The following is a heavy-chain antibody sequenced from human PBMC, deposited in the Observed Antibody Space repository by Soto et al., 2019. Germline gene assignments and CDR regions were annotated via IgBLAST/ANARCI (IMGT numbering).Heavy chain of an antibody. CDR3: AREVDSYGDPDY. J-gene: IGHJ4*02. CDR2: IYPGDSDT. V-gene: IGHV5-51*01. D-gene: IGHD5-18*01. Sequence: GESLKLSCTGSGYSFTSYWIGWVRQMPGKGLEWMGIIYPGDSDTRYSPSFQGQVTISADKSISTAYLQWSRLKASDTALYYCAREVDSYGDPDYWGQGTLVTVSS. CDR1: GYSFTSYW.